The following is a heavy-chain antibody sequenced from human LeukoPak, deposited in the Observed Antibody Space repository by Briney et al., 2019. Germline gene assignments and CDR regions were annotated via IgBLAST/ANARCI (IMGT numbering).Heavy chain of an antibody. Sequence: TETLSLTCAVSGYSISSGYYWGWIRQPPGKGLEWIGSIYHSGSTYYNPSLKSRVTISVDTSKNQFSLKLSSVTAADTAVYYCARLLRITIFGVDPPPHYMDVWGKGTTVTVSS. CDR2: IYHSGST. V-gene: IGHV4-38-2*01. J-gene: IGHJ6*03. CDR3: ARLLRITIFGVDPPPHYMDV. CDR1: GYSISSGYY. D-gene: IGHD3-3*01.